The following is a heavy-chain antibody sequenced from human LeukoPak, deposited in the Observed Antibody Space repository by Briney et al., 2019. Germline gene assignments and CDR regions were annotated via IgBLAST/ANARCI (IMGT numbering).Heavy chain of an antibody. CDR2: IYSGGST. V-gene: IGHV3-53*01. J-gene: IGHJ3*02. Sequence: GGSLRLSCAASGFTVSSNYMSWVRQAPAKGLEWVSVIYSGGSTYYADSVKGRFTISRDNSKNTLYLQMNSLRAEDTAVYYCARGDTAMVTAFDIWGQGTMVTVSS. D-gene: IGHD5-18*01. CDR1: GFTVSSNY. CDR3: ARGDTAMVTAFDI.